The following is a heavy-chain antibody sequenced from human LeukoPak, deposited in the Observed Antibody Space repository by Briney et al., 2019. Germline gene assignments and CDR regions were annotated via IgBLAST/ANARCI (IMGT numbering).Heavy chain of an antibody. J-gene: IGHJ4*02. CDR1: GYSFTSYW. V-gene: IGHV5-51*01. Sequence: GESLKISCKGSGYSFTSYWIGWVRQMPGKGLEWMGIIYPGDSDTSYSPSFQGQVTISADKSISTAYLQWSSLKASDTAMYYCASSRAVAGTPLDYWGQGTLVTVSS. D-gene: IGHD6-19*01. CDR3: ASSRAVAGTPLDY. CDR2: IYPGDSDT.